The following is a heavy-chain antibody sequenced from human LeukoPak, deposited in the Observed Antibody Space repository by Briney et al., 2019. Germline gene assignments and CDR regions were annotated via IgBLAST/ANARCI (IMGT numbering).Heavy chain of an antibody. Sequence: SVKVSCKASGGTFSSYAISWVRQAPGQGLEWMGGIIPIFGTANYAQKFQGRVTITADESTSTAYMELSSLRSEDTAVYYCARDAGYSYGFDYYYYYGMDVWGQGTTVTVSS. CDR1: GGTFSSYA. J-gene: IGHJ6*02. D-gene: IGHD5-18*01. CDR2: IIPIFGTA. CDR3: ARDAGYSYGFDYYYYYGMDV. V-gene: IGHV1-69*13.